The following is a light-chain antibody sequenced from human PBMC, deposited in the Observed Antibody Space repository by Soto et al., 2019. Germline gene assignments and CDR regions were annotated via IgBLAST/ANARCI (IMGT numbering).Light chain of an antibody. CDR3: QQRKWWPPLT. V-gene: IGKV3-11*01. Sequence: EAVLTQSPATLSLSPGETATLSCRASHNVDIYVAWYQQKPGQATRLLIYDASNRATGIPARFSGSGSGTDFTLTISSLEPKDFSYYACQQRKWWPPLTVDQGTGLE. J-gene: IGKJ5*01. CDR2: DAS. CDR1: HNVDIY.